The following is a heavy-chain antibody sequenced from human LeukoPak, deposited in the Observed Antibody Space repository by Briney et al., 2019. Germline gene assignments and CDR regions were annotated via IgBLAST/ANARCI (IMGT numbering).Heavy chain of an antibody. D-gene: IGHD3-3*01. CDR2: MNPNSGNT. V-gene: IGHV1-8*01. Sequence: ASVKVSCKASGYTFTSYDINWVRQATGQGLEWMGWMNPNSGNTGYAQKFQGRVTMTRNTSISTAYMELSSLRSEDTAEYYCARFPNYDFWSGYYSVDYWGQGTLVTVSS. CDR1: GYTFTSYD. CDR3: ARFPNYDFWSGYYSVDY. J-gene: IGHJ4*02.